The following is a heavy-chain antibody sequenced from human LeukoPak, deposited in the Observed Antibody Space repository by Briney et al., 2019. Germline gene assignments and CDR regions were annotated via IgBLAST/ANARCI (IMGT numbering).Heavy chain of an antibody. J-gene: IGHJ4*02. CDR3: ARAYYDSSGYPYYFDY. CDR2: ISYDGSNK. D-gene: IGHD3-22*01. V-gene: IGHV3-30*19. Sequence: GGSLRLSCAASGFTFTYYGMHWVRQAPGKGLEWVAVISYDGSNKYYADSVRGRFTISRDNSKNTLYLQMNSLRAEDTAVYYCARAYYDSSGYPYYFDYWGQGTLVTVSS. CDR1: GFTFTYYG.